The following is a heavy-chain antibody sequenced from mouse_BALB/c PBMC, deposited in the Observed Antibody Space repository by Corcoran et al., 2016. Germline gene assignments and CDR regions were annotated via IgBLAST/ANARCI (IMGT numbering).Heavy chain of an antibody. D-gene: IGHD4-1*01. Sequence: EFQLQQSGVELVKQGATVKLSCTAYGFNINDTYMHWVKQRPGQGLEWIGRIDPANGNTKYDPKFQGKPTITADTSSNTAYLQRSSLTSEDTAVYYCARWEWYFDVWGAGTTVTVSS. V-gene: IGHV14-3*02. J-gene: IGHJ1*01. CDR2: IDPANGNT. CDR3: ARWEWYFDV. CDR1: GFNINDTY.